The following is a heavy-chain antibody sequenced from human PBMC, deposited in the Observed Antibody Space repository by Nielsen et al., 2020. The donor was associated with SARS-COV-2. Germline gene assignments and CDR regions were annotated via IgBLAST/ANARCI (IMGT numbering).Heavy chain of an antibody. D-gene: IGHD6-6*01. V-gene: IGHV3-30*03. J-gene: IGHJ4*02. CDR3: ARETIEHTSSFFDF. Sequence: GESLKISCGASGFTISSSFMSWVRQAPGNGLEWVAIISYDGNNKYADSVKGRFTISRDNSKNTLYLEMTSLRAEDTAVYYCARETIEHTSSFFDFWGQGTLVTVSS. CDR1: GFTISSSF. CDR2: ISYDGNNK.